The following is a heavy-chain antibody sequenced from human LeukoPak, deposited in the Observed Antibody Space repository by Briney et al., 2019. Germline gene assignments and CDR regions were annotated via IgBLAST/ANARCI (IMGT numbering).Heavy chain of an antibody. J-gene: IGHJ4*02. CDR2: ISANNGDT. CDR1: GYTFTRCG. V-gene: IGHV1-18*01. D-gene: IGHD2-15*01. CDR3: ARDFFHGHCAGLSCFLLDY. Sequence: ASVKVSCKASGYTFTRCGISWVRQAPGQGLEWMGWISANNGDTNSAQKFQDRVTMTTDTSTSTAYMELRSLRSDDTAVYYCARDFFHGHCAGLSCFLLDYWGQGSLVTVSS.